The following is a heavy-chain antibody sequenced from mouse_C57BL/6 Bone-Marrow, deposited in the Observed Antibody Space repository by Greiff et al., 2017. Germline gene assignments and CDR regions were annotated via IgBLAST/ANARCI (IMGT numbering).Heavy chain of an antibody. CDR2: IYPGSGRT. J-gene: IGHJ1*03. Sequence: VQLQQSGAELVKPGASVTMSCKASGYTFTSYWITWVKQRPGQGLEWIGDIYPGSGRTNYNEKFKSKATLTVDTSSSTAYMQLSSLTSEDSAVYYCARPYYSNYWYFDVWGTGTTVTVSS. CDR1: GYTFTSYW. V-gene: IGHV1-55*01. CDR3: ARPYYSNYWYFDV. D-gene: IGHD2-5*01.